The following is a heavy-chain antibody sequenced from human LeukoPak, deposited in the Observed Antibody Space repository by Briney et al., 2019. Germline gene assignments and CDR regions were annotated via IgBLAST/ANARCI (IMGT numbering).Heavy chain of an antibody. CDR2: IYPGDSET. CDR3: ARLWPSFSFFAVLDI. CDR1: GYSFSSHW. J-gene: IGHJ3*02. V-gene: IGHV5-51*01. D-gene: IGHD3-3*01. Sequence: GESLKISCKGSGYSFSSHWIAWVRQVPGKGLEWMGIIYPGDSETRYRPSFQGQVTISADKSISTAYLQWSSLKASDTAMYYCARLWPSFSFFAVLDIWGQGTMVTVSS.